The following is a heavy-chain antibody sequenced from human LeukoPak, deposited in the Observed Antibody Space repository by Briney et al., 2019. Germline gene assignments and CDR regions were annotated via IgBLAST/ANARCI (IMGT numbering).Heavy chain of an antibody. Sequence: ASVKVPCKASGYTFTGYYMHWVRQAPGQGLEWMGWINPNSGGTNYAQKFQGRVTMTRDTSISTAYMELSRLRSDDTAVYYCARLKWGNYYDSSGERPGYYYYMDVWGKGTTVTISS. CDR1: GYTFTGYY. CDR2: INPNSGGT. V-gene: IGHV1-2*02. CDR3: ARLKWGNYYDSSGERPGYYYYMDV. J-gene: IGHJ6*03. D-gene: IGHD3-22*01.